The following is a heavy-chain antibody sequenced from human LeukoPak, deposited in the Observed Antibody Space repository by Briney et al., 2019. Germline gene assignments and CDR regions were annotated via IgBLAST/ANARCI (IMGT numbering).Heavy chain of an antibody. CDR1: GGSISSGSYY. CDR2: IYTSGST. V-gene: IGHV4-61*02. D-gene: IGHD2-8*01. J-gene: IGHJ5*02. Sequence: PSETLSLTCTVSGGSISSGSYYWSWIRQPAGKGLEWIGRIYTSGSTNYNPSLKSRVTISVDTSKNQFSLKLSSVTAADTAVYYCARGNIVLMVYAIGFDPWGQGTLVTVSS. CDR3: ARGNIVLMVYAIGFDP.